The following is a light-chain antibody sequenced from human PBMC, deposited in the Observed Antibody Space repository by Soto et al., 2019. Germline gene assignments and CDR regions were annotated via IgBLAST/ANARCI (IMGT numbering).Light chain of an antibody. CDR2: DLI. CDR1: SNDVGDYNY. V-gene: IGLV2-14*01. Sequence: QSALTQPASVSGSPGQSITISCTGTSNDVGDYNYVSWYQQHPGKAPKLIVYDLINRPSGVSSRFSGSKSGNTASLIISGLQAEDEADYYCNSYRRGGTVVFGGGTKSPS. CDR3: NSYRRGGTVV. J-gene: IGLJ2*01.